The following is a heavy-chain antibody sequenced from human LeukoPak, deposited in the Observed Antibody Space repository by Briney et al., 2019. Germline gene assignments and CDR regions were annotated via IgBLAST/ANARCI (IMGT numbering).Heavy chain of an antibody. CDR2: ISSSSSYI. Sequence: VGSLRLSCAASGFTFSSYSMNELRQAPGKGLAWVSSISSSSSYIYYADSVKGRCTISRDNAKNSLYLQMNSLRAEDTAVYYCARDPVYYYDSSGYYWGQGTLVTVCS. D-gene: IGHD3-22*01. CDR1: GFTFSSYS. V-gene: IGHV3-21*01. J-gene: IGHJ4*02. CDR3: ARDPVYYYDSSGYY.